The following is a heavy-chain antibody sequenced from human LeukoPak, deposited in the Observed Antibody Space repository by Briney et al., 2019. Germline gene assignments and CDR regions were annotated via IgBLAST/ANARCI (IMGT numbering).Heavy chain of an antibody. CDR1: GGSISSYY. CDR3: ASGPRSYYDFWSGYYTGSWFDP. J-gene: IGHJ5*02. V-gene: IGHV4-59*01. CDR2: IYYSRIT. D-gene: IGHD3-3*01. Sequence: SESLSLTCTVSGGSISSYYWSWIRQPPGKGLEWIGYIYYSRITNYNPSLKSRVTISVDTSKNQFSLKLSSVTAADTAVYYCASGPRSYYDFWSGYYTGSWFDPWGQGTLVTVSS.